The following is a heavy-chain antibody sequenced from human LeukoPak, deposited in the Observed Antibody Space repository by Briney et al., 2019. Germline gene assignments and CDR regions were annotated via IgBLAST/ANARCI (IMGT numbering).Heavy chain of an antibody. D-gene: IGHD3-22*01. Sequence: SSETLSLTCAVSGGSISSSNWWSWVRQPPGKGLEWIGEIYHSGSTNYNPSLKSRVTISVDKSKNQFSLKLSSVTAADTAVYYCARAWGSSGYSRAFDIWGQGTMVTVSS. CDR3: ARAWGSSGYSRAFDI. J-gene: IGHJ3*02. CDR2: IYHSGST. V-gene: IGHV4-4*02. CDR1: GGSISSSNW.